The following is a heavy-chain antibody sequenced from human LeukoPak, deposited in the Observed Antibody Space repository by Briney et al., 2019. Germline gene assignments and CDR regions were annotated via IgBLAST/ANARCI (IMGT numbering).Heavy chain of an antibody. J-gene: IGHJ4*02. CDR2: IYHSGST. CDR1: GYSISSGYY. V-gene: IGHV4-38-2*02. D-gene: IGHD3-10*01. Sequence: PSETLSLTCTVSGYSISSGYYWGWIRQPPGKGLEWIGSIYHSGSTYYNPSLKSRVTISVDTSKNQFSLKLSSVTAADTAVYYCARELWFGELSGATDYWGQGTLVTVSS. CDR3: ARELWFGELSGATDY.